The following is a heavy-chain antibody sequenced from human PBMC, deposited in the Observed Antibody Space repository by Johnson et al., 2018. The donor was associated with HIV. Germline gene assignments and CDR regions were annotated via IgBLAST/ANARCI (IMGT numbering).Heavy chain of an antibody. CDR2: ISYDGTNK. J-gene: IGHJ3*02. D-gene: IGHD4-23*01. Sequence: QVQLVESGGGVVQPGRSLRLSCAASGFTFSSYAMHWVRQAPGKGLEWVAVISYDGTNKYYVDSVTGRFTISRDNSKNTLYLQMNGLRTADTAVYYCAKDTGGNSGNDAFDIWGQGTLVTVSS. V-gene: IGHV3-30*04. CDR1: GFTFSSYA. CDR3: AKDTGGNSGNDAFDI.